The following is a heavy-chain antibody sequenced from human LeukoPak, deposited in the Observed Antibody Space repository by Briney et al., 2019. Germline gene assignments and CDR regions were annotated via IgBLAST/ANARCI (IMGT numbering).Heavy chain of an antibody. CDR3: AAWTTYDSSGPGGFQH. CDR2: IYYSGST. D-gene: IGHD3-22*01. V-gene: IGHV4-61*09. CDR1: GGSISSGSYY. J-gene: IGHJ1*01. Sequence: PSQTLSLTCTVSGGSISSGSYYWSWIRQPAGKGLEWIGYIYYSGSTNYNPSLKSRVTISVDTSKNQFSLKLSSVTAADTAVYYCAAWTTYDSSGPGGFQHWGQGTLVTVSS.